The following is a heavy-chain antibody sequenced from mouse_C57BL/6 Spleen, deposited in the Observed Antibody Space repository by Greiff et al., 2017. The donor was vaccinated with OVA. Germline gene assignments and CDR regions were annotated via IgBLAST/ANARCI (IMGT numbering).Heavy chain of an antibody. CDR2: ISSGGSYT. J-gene: IGHJ1*03. Sequence: DVMLVESGGDLVKPGGSLKLSCAASGFTFSSYGMSWVRQTPDKRLEWVATISSGGSYTYYPDSVKGRFTISRDNAKNTLYLQMSSLKSEDTARYYCARHAPVISHCYFDVWGTGTTVTVSS. CDR3: ARHAPVISHCYFDV. CDR1: GFTFSSYG. V-gene: IGHV5-6*02. D-gene: IGHD2-4*01.